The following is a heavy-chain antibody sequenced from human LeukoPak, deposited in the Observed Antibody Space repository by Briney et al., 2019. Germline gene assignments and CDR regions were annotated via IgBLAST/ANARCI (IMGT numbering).Heavy chain of an antibody. CDR1: GFTFSSYA. D-gene: IGHD3-9*01. Sequence: GGSLRLSYAASGFTFSSYAMHWVRQAPGKGLEWVAVISYDGSNKYYADSVKGRFTISRDNSKNTLYLQMNSLRAEDTAVYYCARDPSLLTGYQSYGMDVWGQGTTVTVSS. CDR3: ARDPSLLTGYQSYGMDV. V-gene: IGHV3-30*04. CDR2: ISYDGSNK. J-gene: IGHJ6*02.